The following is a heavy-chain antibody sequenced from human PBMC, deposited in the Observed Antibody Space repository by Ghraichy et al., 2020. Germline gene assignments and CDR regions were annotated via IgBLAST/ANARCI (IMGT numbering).Heavy chain of an antibody. V-gene: IGHV4-59*08. Sequence: SDTLSLTCTVSGGSISGYYWTWIRQPPGKGLEWIGYIYYSGSTNYNPSLKSRVTISVDTSKNQFSLKLTSATAADTAVYYCARLGSGTNNWFDPWGQGTLVTVSS. D-gene: IGHD3-10*01. CDR2: IYYSGST. J-gene: IGHJ5*02. CDR3: ARLGSGTNNWFDP. CDR1: GGSISGYY.